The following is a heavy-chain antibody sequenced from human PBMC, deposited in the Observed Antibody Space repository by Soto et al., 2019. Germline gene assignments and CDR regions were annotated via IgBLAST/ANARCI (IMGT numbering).Heavy chain of an antibody. J-gene: IGHJ6*02. V-gene: IGHV1-18*04. CDR3: ARGYGNYPHYYFGMDV. Sequence: ASVKVSCKASDYTFNDYGISWVRQAPGQGLEWMGWISAYNGNTNYAQKLQDRVTMSTDTSTNTAYMEVRSLRSDDTAVYYCARGYGNYPHYYFGMDVWGQGTTVTVSS. CDR1: DYTFNDYG. D-gene: IGHD4-4*01. CDR2: ISAYNGNT.